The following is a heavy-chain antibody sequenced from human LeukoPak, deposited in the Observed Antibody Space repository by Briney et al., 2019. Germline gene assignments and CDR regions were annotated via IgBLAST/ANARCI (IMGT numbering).Heavy chain of an antibody. CDR2: ISDSGST. V-gene: IGHV4-59*11. D-gene: IGHD3-22*01. J-gene: IGHJ4*02. CDR3: ARGYDSSAYYPFNY. CDR1: GGSLSTHH. Sequence: SETLSLTCVVSGGSLSTHHWSWIRQSPGKGLEWIGYISDSGSTNYNPSLKSRVTISVDTSKNQFSLMLSSVTAADTAVYYCARGYDSSAYYPFNYWGQGTLVTVSS.